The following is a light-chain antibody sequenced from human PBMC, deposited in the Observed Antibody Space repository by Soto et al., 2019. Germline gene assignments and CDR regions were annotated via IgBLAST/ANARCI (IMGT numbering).Light chain of an antibody. CDR2: DTS. V-gene: IGKV3-11*01. CDR1: QSVGSF. CDR3: QQRNSWPPTFT. Sequence: EIVLTQSPATLSLSPGERATLSCRASQSVGSFLAWYQQKPGQAPRLLIYDTSIRATGIPARLSGSGSGTDFTLTIRSLEPDDFAGYYCQQRNSWPPTFTFGQGTRLETK. J-gene: IGKJ5*01.